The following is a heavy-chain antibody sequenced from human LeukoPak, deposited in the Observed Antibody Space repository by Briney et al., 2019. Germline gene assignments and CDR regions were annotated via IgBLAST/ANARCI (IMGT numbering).Heavy chain of an antibody. Sequence: PGGSLRLSCAASGFTFSSYAMSWVRRAPGKGLEWVSAISGSGGSIYYADSVKGRFTISRDNSKNTLYLQMNSLRAEDTAVYYCASVLRYFDWVWPTDGMDVWGQGTTVTVSS. J-gene: IGHJ6*02. V-gene: IGHV3-23*01. CDR2: ISGSGGSI. CDR1: GFTFSSYA. D-gene: IGHD3-9*01. CDR3: ASVLRYFDWVWPTDGMDV.